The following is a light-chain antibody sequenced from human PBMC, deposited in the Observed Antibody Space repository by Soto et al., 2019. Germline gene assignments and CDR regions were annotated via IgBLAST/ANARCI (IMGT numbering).Light chain of an antibody. V-gene: IGKV3-20*01. CDR1: QSLNARY. CDR2: GAS. Sequence: EIVLTQSPGTLSLSPGERATLSFRASQSLNARYLAWYQVKPGQAPRLLFYGASSRATGIPDRFIGSGSGTDFTLTITGLEPEDFAVYYCQQFHISRTFGQGTKVDI. CDR3: QQFHISRT. J-gene: IGKJ1*01.